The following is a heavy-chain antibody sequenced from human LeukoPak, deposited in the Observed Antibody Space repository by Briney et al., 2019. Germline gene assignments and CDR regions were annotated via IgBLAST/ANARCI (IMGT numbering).Heavy chain of an antibody. CDR3: ARGSGYSYGLLYYYYYYMDV. V-gene: IGHV4-39*07. CDR1: GGSISSSSYY. J-gene: IGHJ6*03. Sequence: SETLSLTCTVSGGSISSSSYYWGWIRQPPGKGLEWIGSIYYSGSTYYNPSLKSRVTISVDTSKNQFSLKLSSVTAADTAVYYCARGSGYSYGLLYYYYYYMDVWGKGTTVTVSS. CDR2: IYYSGST. D-gene: IGHD5-18*01.